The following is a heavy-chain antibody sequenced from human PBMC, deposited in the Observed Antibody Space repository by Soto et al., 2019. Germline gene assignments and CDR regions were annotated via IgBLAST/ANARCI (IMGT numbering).Heavy chain of an antibody. Sequence: GGSLRLSCAASGFSFDDCAMHWVRQAPGKDLEWVSGINWNSGSVAYTDSAKGRFTISRDNAKNSVYLHMNSLRAEDTAFYYCAKETQANLGTGGFDHWGQGVLVTVSS. J-gene: IGHJ4*02. D-gene: IGHD7-27*01. CDR3: AKETQANLGTGGFDH. CDR1: GFSFDDCA. CDR2: INWNSGSV. V-gene: IGHV3-9*01.